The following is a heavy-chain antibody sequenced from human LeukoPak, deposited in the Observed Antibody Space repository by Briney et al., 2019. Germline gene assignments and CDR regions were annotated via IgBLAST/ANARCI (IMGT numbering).Heavy chain of an antibody. Sequence: GESLKISCKGSGYSFTSYWIGWVRQMPGKGLEWMGIIYPGDSDTRYGPSFQGQVTISADKSISTAYLQWSSLKASDTAMYYCARCSSHYDFWSGYSHDAFDIWGQGTMVTVS. V-gene: IGHV5-51*01. D-gene: IGHD3-3*01. CDR2: IYPGDSDT. CDR3: ARCSSHYDFWSGYSHDAFDI. J-gene: IGHJ3*02. CDR1: GYSFTSYW.